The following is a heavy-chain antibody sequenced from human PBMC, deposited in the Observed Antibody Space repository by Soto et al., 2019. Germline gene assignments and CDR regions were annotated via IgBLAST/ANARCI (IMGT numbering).Heavy chain of an antibody. CDR3: AKASTRGYGSDWFDP. CDR2: INHSGSA. Sequence: PSETLSLTCAVCGGSFSGYYWSWIRQPPGKGLEWIGEINHSGSANYNPSLKSRVTISVDTSKNQFSMKLSSVTAADTAVYYCAKASTRGYGSDWFDPWGRGTLVTVSS. CDR1: GGSFSGYY. V-gene: IGHV4-34*01. J-gene: IGHJ5*02. D-gene: IGHD6-25*01.